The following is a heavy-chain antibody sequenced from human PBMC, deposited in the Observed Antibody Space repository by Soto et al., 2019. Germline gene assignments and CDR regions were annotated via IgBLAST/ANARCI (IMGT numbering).Heavy chain of an antibody. CDR3: AKGRDFALGGGCFDS. V-gene: IGHV3-9*01. Sequence: EVQLVESGGGLVQPGRSLRLSCAASGFTFDDYAMHWVRQAPGKGLEWVSGISWNSGSIGYADSVKGRFTISRDNAKNSLYLQMNSLRAEDRALYYCAKGRDFALGGGCFDSSGQRTLVTVSS. D-gene: IGHD6-19*01. J-gene: IGHJ4*02. CDR2: ISWNSGSI. CDR1: GFTFDDYA.